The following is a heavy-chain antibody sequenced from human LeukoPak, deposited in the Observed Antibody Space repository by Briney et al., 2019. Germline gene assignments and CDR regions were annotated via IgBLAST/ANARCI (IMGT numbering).Heavy chain of an antibody. CDR2: IIPIFGTA. D-gene: IGHD6-13*01. CDR3: ASEMASSWYGDYYYYYMDV. CDR1: GGTFSSYA. V-gene: IGHV1-69*05. Sequence: ASVKVSCKASGGTFSSYAISWVRQAPGQGLEWMGGIIPIFGTANYAQKFQGRVTITTDESTSTAYMELSSLRSEDTAVYYCASEMASSWYGDYYYYYMDVWGKGTTVTVSS. J-gene: IGHJ6*03.